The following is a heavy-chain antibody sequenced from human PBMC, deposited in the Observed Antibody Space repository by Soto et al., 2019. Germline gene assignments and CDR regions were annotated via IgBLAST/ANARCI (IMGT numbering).Heavy chain of an antibody. V-gene: IGHV4-30-4*01. CDR3: ARGVTETIFGVFSRYYFDY. J-gene: IGHJ4*02. Sequence: SETLSLTCTVSGGSISSGDYYWSWIRQPPGKGLEWIGYIYYSGSTYYNPSLKSRVTISVDTSKNQFSLKLSSVTAADTAVYYCARGVTETIFGVFSRYYFDYWGQGTLVTVS. CDR1: GGSISSGDYY. D-gene: IGHD3-3*01. CDR2: IYYSGST.